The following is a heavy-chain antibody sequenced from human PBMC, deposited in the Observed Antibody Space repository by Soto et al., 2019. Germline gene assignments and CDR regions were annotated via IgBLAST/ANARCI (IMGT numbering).Heavy chain of an antibody. J-gene: IGHJ4*02. Sequence: QGKLVQSGAEVRRPGASVKVSCMASGYTFTSYAVHWVRQAPGQRPEWMGWIYTDNGNTVYSQRFQDRVTITRDTSATTVYMELSGRRSEDTSVYYCARGAGGFDYWGQGTLVTVSS. CDR3: ARGAGGFDY. CDR1: GYTFTSYA. CDR2: IYTDNGNT. V-gene: IGHV1-3*04. D-gene: IGHD3-10*01.